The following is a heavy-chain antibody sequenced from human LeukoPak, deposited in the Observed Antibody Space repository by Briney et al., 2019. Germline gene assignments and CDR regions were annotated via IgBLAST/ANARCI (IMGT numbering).Heavy chain of an antibody. CDR1: GGSISSYY. V-gene: IGHV4-59*01. CDR2: IYYTGST. D-gene: IGHD5-24*01. CDR3: ARTGWLQPFDY. Sequence: PSETLSLTCTISGGSISSYYWSWIRQPPGKGLEWIGYIYYTGSTNHNPSLKSRVTISVDTSKNQFSLKLSSVTAADTAVYYCARTGWLQPFDYWGQGTLVTVSS. J-gene: IGHJ4*02.